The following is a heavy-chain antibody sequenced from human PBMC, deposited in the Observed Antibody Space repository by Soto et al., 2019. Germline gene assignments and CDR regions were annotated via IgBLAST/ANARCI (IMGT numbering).Heavy chain of an antibody. CDR3: ARWPTDMEGHYGMDV. CDR2: MNPNSGNT. Sequence: ASVKVSFKASGYTFTSYDINWVRQATGQGLEWMGWMNPNSGNTGYAQKFQGRVTMTRNTSISTAYMELSSLRSEDTAVYYCARWPTDMEGHYGMDVWGQGTTVTVSS. J-gene: IGHJ6*02. D-gene: IGHD1-1*01. CDR1: GYTFTSYD. V-gene: IGHV1-8*01.